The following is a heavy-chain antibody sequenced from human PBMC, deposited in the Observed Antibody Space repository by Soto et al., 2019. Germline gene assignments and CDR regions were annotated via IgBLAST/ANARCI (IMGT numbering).Heavy chain of an antibody. Sequence: SETLSLTCTVSGGSISSGGYYWSWIRQHPGKGLEWIGFIFYSGVTFYNPSLKSRATISVDTSKNQFSLKLTSVTAADTALYFCARGSDRYKVHYWGQGTLVTVSS. CDR3: ARGSDRYKVHY. CDR1: GGSISSGGYY. D-gene: IGHD1-1*01. CDR2: IFYSGVT. V-gene: IGHV4-31*02. J-gene: IGHJ4*02.